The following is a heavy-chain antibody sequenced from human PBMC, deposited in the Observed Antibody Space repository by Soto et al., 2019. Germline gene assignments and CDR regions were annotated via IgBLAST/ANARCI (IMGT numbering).Heavy chain of an antibody. CDR1: GFTFSSYW. J-gene: IGHJ5*01. D-gene: IGHD3-10*01. CDR3: GRGVEVWFGDPNWFDS. CDR2: INSDESST. V-gene: IGHV3-74*01. Sequence: EVQLVESGGGLVQPGGSLRLSCAASGFTFSSYWMHWVRQAPGKGLVWVSRINSDESSTSYADSVKGRFTISRDNAKNTLYLQRNSLRAEDTAVYYCGRGVEVWFGDPNWFDSWGQGTLVTVSS.